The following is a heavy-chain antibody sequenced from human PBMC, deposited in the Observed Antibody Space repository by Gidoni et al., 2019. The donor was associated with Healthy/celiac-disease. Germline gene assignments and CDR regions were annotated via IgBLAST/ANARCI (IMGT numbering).Heavy chain of an antibody. CDR3: ARGSGYYDSSGPPDY. CDR2: INRDGSST. D-gene: IGHD3-22*01. J-gene: IGHJ4*02. V-gene: IGHV3-74*01. Sequence: EVHLVESGGGLLQPGGSLRLSCAASGFTLSSYWMHWVRQAPGKGLVWVSRINRDGSSTTYADSVKGRFTISRDNAKNTLYLQMNSLRAEDTAVYYCARGSGYYDSSGPPDYWGQGTLVTVSS. CDR1: GFTLSSYW.